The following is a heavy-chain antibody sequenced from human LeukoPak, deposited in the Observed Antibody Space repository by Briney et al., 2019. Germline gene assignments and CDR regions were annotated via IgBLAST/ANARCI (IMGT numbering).Heavy chain of an antibody. V-gene: IGHV4-34*01. Sequence: SETLSLTCAVYDGSFSNYYWTWIRQPPGKGLEWIGEINHSGGTNYSPYLKSRVAISVDTSKNQFSLRLSSVTAADTAVYYCARGAWGFPCDCWGQGTLVTVSS. CDR2: INHSGGT. D-gene: IGHD3-16*01. CDR1: DGSFSNYY. CDR3: ARGAWGFPCDC. J-gene: IGHJ4*02.